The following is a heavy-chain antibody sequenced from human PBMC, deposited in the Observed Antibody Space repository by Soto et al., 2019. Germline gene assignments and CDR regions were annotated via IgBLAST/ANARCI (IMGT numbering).Heavy chain of an antibody. D-gene: IGHD6-13*01. CDR3: AKRYNSSWYWFDP. CDR2: IIPVFGTA. V-gene: IGHV1-69*13. J-gene: IGHJ5*02. CDR1: GGSFRRYG. Sequence: SVKVSCKASGGSFRRYGLSWVRQAPGQGLEWMGGIIPVFGTANYAQKFQGRVTITADGTTNTAYLELSSLRSEDTAVYYCAKRYNSSWYWFDPWGQGTLVTVSS.